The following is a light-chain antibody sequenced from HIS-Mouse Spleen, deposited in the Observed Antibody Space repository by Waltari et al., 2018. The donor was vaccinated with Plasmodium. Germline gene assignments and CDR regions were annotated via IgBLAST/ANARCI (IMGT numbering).Light chain of an antibody. CDR2: DNN. CDR3: CSYAGSTTWV. CDR1: SSTIGAKH. Sequence: QSVLTQPPPASPAPGPKVTIPWSGSSSTIGAKHVYWHQQPPGTAATPLIYDNNQRPAVIPTLFAASTSGTSAPLGIAGLEAGDEADYYCCSYAGSTTWVFGGGTKLTVL. J-gene: IGLJ3*02. V-gene: IGLV1-51*01.